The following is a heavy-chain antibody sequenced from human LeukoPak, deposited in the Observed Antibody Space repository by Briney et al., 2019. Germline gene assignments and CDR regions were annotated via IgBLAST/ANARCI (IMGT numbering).Heavy chain of an antibody. D-gene: IGHD4-11*01. CDR1: GGSVSSGTYY. J-gene: IGHJ4*02. Sequence: PSETLSLTCTVSGGSVSSGTYYWSWIRQPPGKGLEWIGYIYYSGSTNYNPSLKSRVTISVDTSKNQFSLKLSSVTAADTAVYYCARDRVRGNSNPFFDYWGQGTLVTVSS. CDR2: IYYSGST. CDR3: ARDRVRGNSNPFFDY. V-gene: IGHV4-61*01.